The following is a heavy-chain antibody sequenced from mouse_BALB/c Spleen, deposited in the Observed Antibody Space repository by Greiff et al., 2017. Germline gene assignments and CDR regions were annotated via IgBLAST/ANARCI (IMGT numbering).Heavy chain of an antibody. CDR2: INPSTGYT. J-gene: IGHJ2*01. CDR3: ASGVLRVPYFDY. Sequence: QVQLQQSGAELAKPGASVKMSCKASGYTFTSYWMHWVKQRPGQGLEWIGYINPSTGYTEYNQKFKDKATLTADKSSSTAYMQLSSLTSEDSAVYYCASGVLRVPYFDYWGQGTTLTVSS. V-gene: IGHV1-7*01. D-gene: IGHD1-1*01. CDR1: GYTFTSYW.